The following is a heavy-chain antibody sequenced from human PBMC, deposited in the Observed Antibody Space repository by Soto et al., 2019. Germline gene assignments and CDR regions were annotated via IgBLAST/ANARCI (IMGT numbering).Heavy chain of an antibody. J-gene: IGHJ5*02. CDR2: INQDGSEK. CDR3: SRSLNA. CDR1: GFTLSTYW. V-gene: IGHV3-7*01. Sequence: PGGSLRLSCAASGFTLSTYWMDWVRQTPGKGLEWAANINQDGSEKNYVDSVKGRFTIYRDNAKNSLYLQMNSLTAEDSALYYCSRSLNAWGQGTLVTVSS.